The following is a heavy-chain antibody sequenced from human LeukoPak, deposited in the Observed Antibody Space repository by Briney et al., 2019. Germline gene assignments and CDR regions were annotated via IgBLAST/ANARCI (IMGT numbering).Heavy chain of an antibody. J-gene: IGHJ4*02. D-gene: IGHD3-3*01. Sequence: SETLSLTCTVSGGSISSYYWSWIRQPPGKGLEWIGYIYYSGSTNYNPSLKSRVSISVDTSKNQFSLRLNSVTAADTAVYYCARDRSAFDPYFDYWGQGTLVTVSS. CDR1: GGSISSYY. V-gene: IGHV4-59*01. CDR2: IYYSGST. CDR3: ARDRSAFDPYFDY.